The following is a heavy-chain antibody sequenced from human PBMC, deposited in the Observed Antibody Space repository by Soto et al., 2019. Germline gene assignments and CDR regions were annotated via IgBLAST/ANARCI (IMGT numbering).Heavy chain of an antibody. CDR3: ARERGSGSHYPSYFDY. V-gene: IGHV1-3*01. J-gene: IGHJ4*02. Sequence: QVQLVQSGAEVKKPGASVKVSCKASGYTFTSYAMHWVRQAPGQRLEWMGWINAGNGNTKYSQKFQGRVTITRDTSASTAYMELSSLRSEDTAVYYCARERGSGSHYPSYFDYWGQGTLVTVSS. CDR2: INAGNGNT. D-gene: IGHD3-10*01. CDR1: GYTFTSYA.